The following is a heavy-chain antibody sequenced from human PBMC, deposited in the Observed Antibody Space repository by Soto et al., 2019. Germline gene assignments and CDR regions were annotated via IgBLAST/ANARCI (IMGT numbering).Heavy chain of an antibody. D-gene: IGHD2-15*01. V-gene: IGHV4-34*01. Sequence: QVQLQQWGAGLLKPSETLSLTCAVNGGSFTGYYWSWVRQPPGKGLEWIGEIKDGGSSNYSPSLRSRVTTSADTSKTKVSLKMTSVTAAHTAVYYCARGQEGVVATHWDQGTLVTVSS. CDR2: IKDGGSS. CDR3: ARGQEGVVATH. CDR1: GGSFTGYY. J-gene: IGHJ4*02.